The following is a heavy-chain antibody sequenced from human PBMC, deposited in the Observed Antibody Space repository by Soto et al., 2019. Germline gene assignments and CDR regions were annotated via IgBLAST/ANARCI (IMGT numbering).Heavy chain of an antibody. CDR3: TRDDTYGSGIAGY. J-gene: IGHJ4*02. CDR1: EFTFGDYA. Sequence: GGSLRLSCTASEFTFGDYAMGWFRQAPGKGLEWVGFIRSKAYGGTTEYAASVKGRFTISGDDSKNIAYLQMNSLKTEDTAVYYCTRDDTYGSGIAGYWGQGTLVTVSS. D-gene: IGHD3-10*01. CDR2: IRSKAYGGTT. V-gene: IGHV3-49*03.